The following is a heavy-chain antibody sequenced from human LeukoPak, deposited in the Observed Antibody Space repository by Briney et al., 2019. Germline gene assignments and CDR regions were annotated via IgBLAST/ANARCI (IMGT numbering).Heavy chain of an antibody. J-gene: IGHJ4*02. CDR2: ISYDGSNK. D-gene: IGHD2-15*01. CDR1: GFTFSSYA. CDR3: ARESVVAFDY. Sequence: PGGSLRLSCAASGFTFSSYAMHWVRQAPGKGLEWVAVISYDGSNKHYADSVKGRFTISRDNSKNTLYLQMNSLRAEDTAVYCCARESVVAFDYWGQGTLVTVSS. V-gene: IGHV3-30-3*01.